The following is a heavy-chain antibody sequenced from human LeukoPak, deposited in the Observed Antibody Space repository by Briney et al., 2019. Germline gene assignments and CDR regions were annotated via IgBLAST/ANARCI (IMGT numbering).Heavy chain of an antibody. Sequence: GGSLRLSCAASGFTFSSYEMNWVRQAPGKGLEWVSYISSSGSTIYYADSVKGRFTISRDNAKNSLYLQMNSLRAEDTAVYYCARDRGYCSGGSCLWVEGTLVTVSS. CDR3: ARDRGYCSGGSCL. J-gene: IGHJ4*02. V-gene: IGHV3-48*03. CDR1: GFTFSSYE. D-gene: IGHD2-15*01. CDR2: ISSSGSTI.